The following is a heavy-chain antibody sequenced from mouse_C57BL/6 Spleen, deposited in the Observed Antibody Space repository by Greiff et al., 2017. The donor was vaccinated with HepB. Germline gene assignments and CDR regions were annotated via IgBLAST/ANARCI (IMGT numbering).Heavy chain of an antibody. CDR3: ARRDGKGGFDY. J-gene: IGHJ2*01. CDR1: GYTFTSYW. Sequence: VKLQQPGAELVKPGASVKLSCKASGYTFTSYWMQWVKQRPGQGLEWIGEIDPSDSYTNYNQKFKGKATLTVDTSSSTAYMQLSSLTSEDSAVYYCARRDGKGGFDYWGQGTTLTVSS. D-gene: IGHD2-1*01. V-gene: IGHV1-50*01. CDR2: IDPSDSYT.